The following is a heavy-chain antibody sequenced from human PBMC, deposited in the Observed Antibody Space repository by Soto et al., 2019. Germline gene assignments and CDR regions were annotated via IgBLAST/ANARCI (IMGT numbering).Heavy chain of an antibody. J-gene: IGHJ4*02. CDR1: GFTFSSYA. V-gene: IGHV3-23*01. CDR2: ISGSGVST. Sequence: EVQLLESGGGLAQPAGSLRLSCAASGFTFSSYAMSWVRQAPGKGLEWDSAISGSGVSTYYADSVKGRFTISRDHSKNTLYLEMNSLRAEDTAVYYCAKSPGMYYYDSSGYYHYDYWGQGTLVTVSS. CDR3: AKSPGMYYYDSSGYYHYDY. D-gene: IGHD3-22*01.